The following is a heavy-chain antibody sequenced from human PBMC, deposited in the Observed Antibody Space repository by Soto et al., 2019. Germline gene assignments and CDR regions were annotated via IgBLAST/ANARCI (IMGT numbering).Heavy chain of an antibody. CDR1: GGSVRSGSYY. D-gene: IGHD3-16*01. J-gene: IGHJ4*02. V-gene: IGHV4-61*01. CDR3: ARSAGEFDY. Sequence: SETLSLTCPVSGGSVRSGSYYWSWIRQPPGKGLEWIGYIYYSGSTNYNPSLKSRVTISVDTSKNQFSLKLSSVTAADTAVYYCARSAGEFDYWGQGTLVTVSS. CDR2: IYYSGST.